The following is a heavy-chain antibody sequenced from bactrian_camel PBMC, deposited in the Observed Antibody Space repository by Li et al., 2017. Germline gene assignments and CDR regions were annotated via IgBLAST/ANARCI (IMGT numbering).Heavy chain of an antibody. D-gene: IGHD3*01. CDR1: YWPSSRKC. CDR2: IDSRGTT. V-gene: IGHV3S53*01. CDR3: AAVAEGRTVEGGASLWTLFESGY. Sequence: HVQLVESGGGSVQVGGSLRLSCKYNYWPSSRKCTAWFRQFPGKEREGVARIDSRGTTEYLDSVKGRFTVFKDDAGKTLYLQMNSLRLEDTAMYYCAAVAEGRTVEGGASLWTLFESGYWGQGTQVTVS. J-gene: IGHJ4*01.